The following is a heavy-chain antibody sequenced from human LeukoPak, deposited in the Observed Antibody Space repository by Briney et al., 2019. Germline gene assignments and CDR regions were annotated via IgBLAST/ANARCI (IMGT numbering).Heavy chain of an antibody. Sequence: SETLSLTCAVYGGSFSGYYWSWIRQPPGKGLEWIGEINHSGSTNYNPSLKSRVTISVDTSKNQFSLKLSSVTAADTAVYYCARSASPTNNWFDPWGQGTLVTVSS. CDR3: ARSASPTNNWFDP. J-gene: IGHJ5*02. V-gene: IGHV4-34*01. CDR1: GGSFSGYY. CDR2: INHSGST.